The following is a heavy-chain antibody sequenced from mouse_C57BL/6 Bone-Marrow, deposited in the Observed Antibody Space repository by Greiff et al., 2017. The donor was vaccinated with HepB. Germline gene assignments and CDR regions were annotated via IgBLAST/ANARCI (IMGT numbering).Heavy chain of an antibody. V-gene: IGHV1-39*01. Sequence: EVQLQQSGPELVKPGASVKISCKASGYSFTDYNMNWVKQSNGKSLEWIGEINPNYGTTSYNQKFKGKATLTVDQSSSTAYMQLNSLTSEDSAVYYCAEGITTVEGAGFAYWGQGTLVTVSA. D-gene: IGHD1-1*01. J-gene: IGHJ3*01. CDR3: AEGITTVEGAGFAY. CDR1: GYSFTDYN. CDR2: INPNYGTT.